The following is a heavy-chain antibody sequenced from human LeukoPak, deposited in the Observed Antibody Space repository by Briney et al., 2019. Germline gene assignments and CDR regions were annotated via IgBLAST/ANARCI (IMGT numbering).Heavy chain of an antibody. V-gene: IGHV4-59*08. J-gene: IGHJ4*02. CDR3: ARHPFSSPFDF. Sequence: SETLSLTCTVSGTSISGDYWSWIRQPPGKGLELIGYVYFTGNTNYNPSLKSRVTISMDTSKNQISLTVTSVTAADTAVYYCARHPFSSPFDFWGQGTLVAVSS. CDR2: VYFTGNT. CDR1: GTSISGDY. D-gene: IGHD2/OR15-2a*01.